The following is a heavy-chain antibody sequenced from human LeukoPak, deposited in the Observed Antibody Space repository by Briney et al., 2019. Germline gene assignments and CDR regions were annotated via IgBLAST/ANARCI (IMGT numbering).Heavy chain of an antibody. V-gene: IGHV1-2*02. D-gene: IGHD1-14*01. CDR1: GYTFTGYY. CDR3: ARDVKPELSFDY. J-gene: IGHJ4*02. CDR2: INPNSGGT. Sequence: ASVKISCKASGYTFTGYYMHWVRQAPGQGLEWMGWINPNSGGTNYAQKFQGRVTMTRDTSISTAYMELSRLRSDDTAVYYCARDVKPELSFDYWGQGTLVTVSS.